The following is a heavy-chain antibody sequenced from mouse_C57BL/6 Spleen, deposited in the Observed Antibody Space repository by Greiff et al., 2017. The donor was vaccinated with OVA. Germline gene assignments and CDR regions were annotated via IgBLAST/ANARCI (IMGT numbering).Heavy chain of an antibody. CDR1: GFTFSSYA. V-gene: IGHV5-4*01. J-gene: IGHJ3*01. Sequence: EVMLVESGGGLVKPGGSLKLSCAASGFTFSSYAMSWVRQTPEKRLEWVATISDGGSYTYYPDNVKGRFTISRDNAKNNLYLQMSHLKSEDTAMYYCARDRAGTGFAYWGQGTLVTVS. D-gene: IGHD3-1*01. CDR2: ISDGGSYT. CDR3: ARDRAGTGFAY.